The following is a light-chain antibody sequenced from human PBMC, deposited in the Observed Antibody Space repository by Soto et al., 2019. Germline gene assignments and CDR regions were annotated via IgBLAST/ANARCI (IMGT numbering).Light chain of an antibody. Sequence: EIVLTQSPGTLSLSPGERATLSCRASQSVSSRYLAWYQQKPGQAPRLLIYGASTRDVGIPDRFSGSGSGTDFTLTITRLEPEDFAVYYCQQRSNWLTFGGGTKVEIK. J-gene: IGKJ4*01. V-gene: IGKV3D-20*02. CDR1: QSVSSRY. CDR2: GAS. CDR3: QQRSNWLT.